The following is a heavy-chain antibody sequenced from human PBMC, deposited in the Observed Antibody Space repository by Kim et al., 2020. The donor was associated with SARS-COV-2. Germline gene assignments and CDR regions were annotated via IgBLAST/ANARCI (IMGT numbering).Heavy chain of an antibody. CDR3: ARGVFPFDY. V-gene: IGHV4-34*01. CDR2: INHSGST. D-gene: IGHD3-10*01. CDR1: GGSFSGYY. J-gene: IGHJ4*02. Sequence: SETLSLTCAVYGGSFSGYYWSWIRQPPGKGLEWIGEINHSGSTNYNPSLKSRVTISVDTSKNQFSLKLSSVTAADTAVYYCARGVFPFDYWGQGTLVTVS.